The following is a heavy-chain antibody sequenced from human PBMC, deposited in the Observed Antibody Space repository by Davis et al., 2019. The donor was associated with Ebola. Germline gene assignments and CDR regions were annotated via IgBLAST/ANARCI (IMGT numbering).Heavy chain of an antibody. CDR3: ARRRDYYYYMDV. J-gene: IGHJ6*03. V-gene: IGHV3-23*01. Sequence: GESLKISCAASEFTFSSYAISWVRQAPGKGLEWVSAISGSGGSTYYADSVKGRFTISRDNSKNTLYLQMNSLRAEDTAVYYCARRRDYYYYMDVWGKGTTVTVSS. CDR2: ISGSGGST. CDR1: EFTFSSYA.